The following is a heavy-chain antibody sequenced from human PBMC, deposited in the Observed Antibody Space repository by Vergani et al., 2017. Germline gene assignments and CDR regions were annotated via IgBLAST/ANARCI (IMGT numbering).Heavy chain of an antibody. CDR1: GYTLTELS. V-gene: IGHV1-24*01. CDR2: FDPEDGET. Sequence: QVQLVQSGAEVKKPGASVKVSCKVSGYTLTELSMHWVRQAPGKGLEWMGGFDPEDGETIYAQKFQGRVTMTEETSTDTAYMELSSLRSEDTAVYYCAIGGGLTIFGFYRMDVWGQGTTVTVSS. J-gene: IGHJ6*02. D-gene: IGHD3-3*01. CDR3: AIGGGLTIFGFYRMDV.